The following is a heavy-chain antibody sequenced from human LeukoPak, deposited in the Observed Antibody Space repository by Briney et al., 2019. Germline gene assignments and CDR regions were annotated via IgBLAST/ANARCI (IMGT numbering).Heavy chain of an antibody. J-gene: IGHJ4*02. CDR3: AKGTSSSCYSAPNY. CDR2: ISYDGSNK. D-gene: IGHD2-15*01. CDR1: GFTFSSFG. Sequence: PGGSLRLSSAVSGFTFSSFGMHWVRQAPGKGLEWLAVISYDGSNKYYADSVKGRFTISRDNSKNTLSLQLNSLRAEDTAVYYCAKGTSSSCYSAPNYWGQGTLVTVSS. V-gene: IGHV3-30-3*01.